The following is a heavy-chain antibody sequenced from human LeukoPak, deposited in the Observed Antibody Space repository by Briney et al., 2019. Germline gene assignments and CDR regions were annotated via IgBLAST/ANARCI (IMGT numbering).Heavy chain of an antibody. CDR2: MNPNSGNT. Sequence: GASVKVSCKASGYTFTSYDINWVRQATGQGLEWMGWMNPNSGNTGYAQKFQGRVTMTRNTSISTAYMELSSLRSEDTAVYYCVRGGYDSSGYYYFDYWGQGTLVTVSS. CDR1: GYTFTSYD. J-gene: IGHJ4*02. D-gene: IGHD3-22*01. V-gene: IGHV1-8*01. CDR3: VRGGYDSSGYYYFDY.